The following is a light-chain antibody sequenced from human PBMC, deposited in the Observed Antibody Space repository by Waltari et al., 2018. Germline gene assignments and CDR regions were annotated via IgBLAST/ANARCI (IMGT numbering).Light chain of an antibody. Sequence: DIQMTQSPSSLSASVGDRVTITCRASEDIGNDLGWYQQKPGKAPIRLIYTASTLQSGVSSRFSGSGSGTEFTLTISSLQPEDFATYYCLQHNDYPVTFGQGTRLEI. CDR3: LQHNDYPVT. CDR2: TAS. J-gene: IGKJ5*01. CDR1: EDIGND. V-gene: IGKV1-17*01.